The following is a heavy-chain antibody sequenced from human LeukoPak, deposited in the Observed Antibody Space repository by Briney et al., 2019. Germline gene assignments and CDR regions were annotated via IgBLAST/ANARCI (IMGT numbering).Heavy chain of an antibody. J-gene: IGHJ4*02. CDR3: AKPSSGNYPPTGY. Sequence: GGSLRLSCAASGFTFSSYDVSWVRQAPGEGPEWVSAISGSGDRTHYADSVKGRFTISRDNSKNTLYLQINSLRAEDTAVYYCAKPSSGNYPPTGYWGQGTLVTVSS. CDR1: GFTFSSYD. CDR2: ISGSGDRT. D-gene: IGHD1-26*01. V-gene: IGHV3-23*01.